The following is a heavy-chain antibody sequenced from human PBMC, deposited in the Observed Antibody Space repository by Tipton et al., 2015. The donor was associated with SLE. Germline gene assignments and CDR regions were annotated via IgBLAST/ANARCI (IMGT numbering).Heavy chain of an antibody. D-gene: IGHD3-10*01. CDR1: GGSLSDYY. J-gene: IGHJ3*02. V-gene: IGHV4-34*01. CDR2: INHSGST. CDR3: ASLYGSGSGYAFDI. Sequence: GLVKPSETLSLTCAVYGGSLSDYYWNWIRQPPGKGLEWIGEINHSGSTNYNPSLKSRVSISLDTSKSQFSLKLNSVTAADTAVYYCASLYGSGSGYAFDIWGQGTMVTVSS.